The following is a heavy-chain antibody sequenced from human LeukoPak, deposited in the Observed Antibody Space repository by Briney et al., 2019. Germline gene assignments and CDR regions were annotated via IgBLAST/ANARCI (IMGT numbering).Heavy chain of an antibody. J-gene: IGHJ4*02. CDR3: ASARGIAAAGSDYYFDY. V-gene: IGHV1-18*01. D-gene: IGHD6-13*01. CDR1: GYTFTSYG. CDR2: ISAYNGNT. Sequence: ASVKVSCKASGYTFTSYGISWVRQAPGQGLEWMGWISAYNGNTNYAQKLQGRVTTTTDTSTSTAYMELRSLRSDDTAVYYCASARGIAAAGSDYYFDYWGQGTLVTVSS.